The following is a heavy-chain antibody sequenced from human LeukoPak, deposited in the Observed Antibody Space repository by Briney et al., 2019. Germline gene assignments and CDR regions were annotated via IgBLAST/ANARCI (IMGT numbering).Heavy chain of an antibody. J-gene: IGHJ6*03. CDR2: IYYSGST. CDR3: ARAEGSRYGYMDV. D-gene: IGHD3-9*01. V-gene: IGHV4-59*01. Sequence: SETLSLTCTVSGGSISSYYWSWIRQPPGKGLEWIGYIYYSGSTNYNPSLKSRVTISVDTSKNQFSLKLSSVTAADTAVYYCARAEGSRYGYMDVWGKGTTVTVS. CDR1: GGSISSYY.